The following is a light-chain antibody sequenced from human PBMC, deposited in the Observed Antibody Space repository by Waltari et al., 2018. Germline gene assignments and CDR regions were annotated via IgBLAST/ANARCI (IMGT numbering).Light chain of an antibody. CDR2: DVT. Sequence: QSALTQPASVSGSPGQSITISCSGPSSDVGGYKHVSWYQQHPNKAPKVIIFDVTNRPSGVSNRFSGSKSGNTATLTISGLQTEDEADYFCASYTSSSTWVFGGGTKVTVL. CDR1: SSDVGGYKH. V-gene: IGLV2-14*03. J-gene: IGLJ3*02. CDR3: ASYTSSSTWV.